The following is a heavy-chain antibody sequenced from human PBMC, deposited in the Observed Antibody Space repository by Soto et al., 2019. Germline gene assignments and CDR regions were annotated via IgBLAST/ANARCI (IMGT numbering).Heavy chain of an antibody. CDR1: GYTLTKLS. CDR2: FDSEDGEA. Sequence: ASWKVYCRVSGYTLTKLSMHLVRQAPGKGLEWKGGFDSEDGEAIYVQKFQGRVTMTEDTSTDTAYMERSSLRSEDTALYYCATGGLGFLEWLPNPAYWGQGTLVTVSS. CDR3: ATGGLGFLEWLPNPAY. D-gene: IGHD3-3*01. V-gene: IGHV1-24*01. J-gene: IGHJ4*02.